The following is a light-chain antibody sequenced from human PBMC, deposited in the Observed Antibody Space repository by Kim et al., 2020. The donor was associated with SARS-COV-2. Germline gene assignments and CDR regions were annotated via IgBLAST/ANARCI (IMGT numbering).Light chain of an antibody. CDR1: QTIDRD. CDR2: DSS. Sequence: VSLGDGATRSCRASQTIDRDLAWYQQKPGQPPRLLIYDSSTRAPGVPARFHGSGSGTDFTLTINSLQSEDLAVYYCQHYNEWPPWTFGRGTKLEI. CDR3: QHYNEWPPWT. V-gene: IGKV3-15*01. J-gene: IGKJ1*01.